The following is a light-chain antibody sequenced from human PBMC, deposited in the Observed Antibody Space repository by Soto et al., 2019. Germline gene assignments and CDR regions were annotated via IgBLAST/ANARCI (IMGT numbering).Light chain of an antibody. J-gene: IGLJ2*01. CDR3: QSYDSSLSGYVV. V-gene: IGLV1-40*01. CDR1: SSNIGAGYD. Sequence: QSVLTQPPSVSGAPGQRVTISRTGSSSNIGAGYDVHWYQQLPGTAPKLLIYGNSNRPSGVPDRFSGSKSGTTASLAITGLQAEDAADYYCQSYDSSLSGYVVFGGGTKLTVL. CDR2: GNS.